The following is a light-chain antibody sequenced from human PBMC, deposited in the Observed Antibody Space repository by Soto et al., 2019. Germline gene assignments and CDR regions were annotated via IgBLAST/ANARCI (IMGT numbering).Light chain of an antibody. Sequence: DIQMTQSPSSLSASVGDRVTITCRASQSISSYLNWYQQKPGKAPKLLIYAASSLQSGVPPRFSGSGSGTDFTLTISSLQPEDFATYYCQQIYSTLMYTFGQGTKLEIK. CDR1: QSISSY. CDR3: QQIYSTLMYT. J-gene: IGKJ2*01. CDR2: AAS. V-gene: IGKV1-39*01.